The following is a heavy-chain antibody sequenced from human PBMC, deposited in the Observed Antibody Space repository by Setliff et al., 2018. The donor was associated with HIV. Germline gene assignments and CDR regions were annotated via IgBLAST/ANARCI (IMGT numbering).Heavy chain of an antibody. J-gene: IGHJ5*02. CDR1: GGSFSGDY. CDR2: ISRTRST. D-gene: IGHD3-16*01. CDR3: ARGRLRTVTSLIKKRASYTWLDP. Sequence: PSETLSLTCAVYGGSFSGDYWVWIRQSPGKGLEWIGDISRTRSTNYDPSLKSRVTISLDTSKNQLSLKLTSVSAADTAVYYCARGRLRTVTSLIKKRASYTWLDPWGQGTLVTVSS. V-gene: IGHV4-34*01.